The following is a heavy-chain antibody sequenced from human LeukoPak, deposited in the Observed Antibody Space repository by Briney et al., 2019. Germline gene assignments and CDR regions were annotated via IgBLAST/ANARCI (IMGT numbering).Heavy chain of an antibody. D-gene: IGHD3-22*01. CDR2: IYYSGST. J-gene: IGHJ4*02. CDR1: GGSISSGDYY. Sequence: SETLSLTCTVSGGSISSGDYYWSWIRQPPGKGLEWIGYIYYSGSTYYNPSLKSRVTISVDTSKNQFSLKLSSVTAADTAVYYCARVTTKIAGPPYSSGYQDIDYRGQGTLVTVSS. CDR3: ARVTTKIAGPPYSSGYQDIDY. V-gene: IGHV4-30-4*01.